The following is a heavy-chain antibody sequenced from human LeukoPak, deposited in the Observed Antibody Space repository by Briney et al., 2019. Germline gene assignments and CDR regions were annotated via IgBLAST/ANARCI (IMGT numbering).Heavy chain of an antibody. D-gene: IGHD6-19*01. CDR2: IYHSGST. Sequence: PSETLSLTCAVSGGSISSSNWWSRVRPPPGKGLEWIGEIYHSGSTNYNPSLKSRVTISVDKSKNQFSLKLSSVTAADTAVYYCARESIAVAGTGWYFDLWGRGTLVTVSS. V-gene: IGHV4-4*02. CDR3: ARESIAVAGTGWYFDL. J-gene: IGHJ2*01. CDR1: GGSISSSNW.